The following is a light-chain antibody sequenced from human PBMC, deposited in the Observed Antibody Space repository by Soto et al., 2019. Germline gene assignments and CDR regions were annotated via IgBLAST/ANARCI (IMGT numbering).Light chain of an antibody. J-gene: IGLJ3*02. CDR1: SSDVGGYDF. Sequence: QSALTQPASVSGSPGQSITISCTGTSSDVGGYDFVSWYQQHPGKAPKLIIYEVSNRPSGVSHRFSGSKSGNTASLTISGLQAEDGADYYCNSYTSASARVFGGGTKLTVL. CDR3: NSYTSASARV. CDR2: EVS. V-gene: IGLV2-14*01.